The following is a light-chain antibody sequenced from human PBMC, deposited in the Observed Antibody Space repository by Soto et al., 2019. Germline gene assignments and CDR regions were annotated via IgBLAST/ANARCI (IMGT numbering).Light chain of an antibody. Sequence: DIQMTQSPSTLSASVGDGVTITCRASQTISVWLAWYQQRPGKAPKFLIYDASSLETGVPSRFSGSGSGTDFTLTIRSLQPDDFASYYCQQYDSSSPTFGQGTKLEIK. CDR2: DAS. CDR3: QQYDSSSPT. J-gene: IGKJ2*01. CDR1: QTISVW. V-gene: IGKV1-5*01.